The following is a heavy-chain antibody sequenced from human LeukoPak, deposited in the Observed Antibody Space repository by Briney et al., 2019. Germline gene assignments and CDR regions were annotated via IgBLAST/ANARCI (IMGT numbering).Heavy chain of an antibody. CDR3: ARDDFWSGYSPSSQY. CDR1: GFTFSSYA. J-gene: IGHJ4*02. D-gene: IGHD3-3*01. V-gene: IGHV3-30*04. Sequence: PGRSLRLSCAASGFTFSSYAMHWVRQAPGKGLEWVAVISYDGSNKYYADSVKGRFTISRDNSKNTLYLQMNSLRAEDTAVYYCARDDFWSGYSPSSQYWGQGTLVTVSS. CDR2: ISYDGSNK.